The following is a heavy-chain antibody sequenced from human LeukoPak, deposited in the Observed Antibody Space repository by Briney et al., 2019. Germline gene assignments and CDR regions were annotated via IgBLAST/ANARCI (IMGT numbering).Heavy chain of an antibody. CDR2: IRYDGSNK. D-gene: IGHD2-15*01. V-gene: IGHV3-30*02. CDR3: AKDLYCSGGSCYWGGFDY. J-gene: IGHJ4*02. Sequence: GGSLRLSCAASGFTFSSYAMSWVRQAPGKGLEWVAFIRYDGSNKYYADSVKGRFTISRDNSKNTLYLQMNSLRAEDTAVYYCAKDLYCSGGSCYWGGFDYWGQGTLVTVSS. CDR1: GFTFSSYA.